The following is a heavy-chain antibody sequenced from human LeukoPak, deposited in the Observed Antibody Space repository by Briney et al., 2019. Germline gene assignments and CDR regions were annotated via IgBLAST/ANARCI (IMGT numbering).Heavy chain of an antibody. CDR1: GFTFSSYA. CDR2: TSYDGSNK. D-gene: IGHD2-15*01. V-gene: IGHV3-30-3*01. CDR3: ARDEDWSFDY. J-gene: IGHJ4*02. Sequence: GGSLRLSCAASGFTFSSYAMHWVRQAPGKGLEWVAVTSYDGSNKYYADSVKGRFTISRDNSKNTLYLQMNSLRAKDTAVYYCARDEDWSFDYWGQGTLVPVPS.